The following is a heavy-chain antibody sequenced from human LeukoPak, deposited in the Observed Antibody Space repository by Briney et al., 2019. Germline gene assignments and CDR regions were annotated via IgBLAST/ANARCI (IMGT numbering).Heavy chain of an antibody. CDR1: GFTLNNYA. CDR2: ISGGGETT. Sequence: GRSLRLSCAASGFTLNNYAINWVRHAPAKGLEWVSSISGGGETTYYADSAKGRFTISRHNSQNTLYLQMNSLRAEDTAVYYCARDYADYVGYFFFDYWGQGTLVTVSS. V-gene: IGHV3-23*01. J-gene: IGHJ4*02. CDR3: ARDYADYVGYFFFDY. D-gene: IGHD4-17*01.